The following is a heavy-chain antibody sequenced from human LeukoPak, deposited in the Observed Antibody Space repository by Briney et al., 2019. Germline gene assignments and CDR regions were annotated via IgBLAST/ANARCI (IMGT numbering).Heavy chain of an antibody. J-gene: IGHJ3*02. CDR2: IIPILGIA. CDR1: GGTFSSYA. D-gene: IGHD6-13*01. Sequence: ASVKVSCKASGGTFSSYAISWVRQAPGQGLEWMGRIIPILGIANYAQKFQGRVTITADKSTSTAYMELSSLRSEDTAVYYCARGHSSWTDAFDIWGQGTMVTVSS. CDR3: ARGHSSWTDAFDI. V-gene: IGHV1-69*04.